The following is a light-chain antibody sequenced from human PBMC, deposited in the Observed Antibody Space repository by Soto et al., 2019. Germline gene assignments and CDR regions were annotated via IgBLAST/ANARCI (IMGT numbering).Light chain of an antibody. V-gene: IGLV2-18*02. Sequence: QSALTQPPSVSGSPGQSVTISCTVTSSDIGHDNRVSWYQQSPGTAPRLMIYEVNNRPSGVPDRFSGSKSGNTASLTISGLQPEDEADYYCSSTTRTYFVIVFGGGTKLTVL. CDR2: EVN. CDR3: SSTTRTYFVIV. CDR1: SSDIGHDNR. J-gene: IGLJ2*01.